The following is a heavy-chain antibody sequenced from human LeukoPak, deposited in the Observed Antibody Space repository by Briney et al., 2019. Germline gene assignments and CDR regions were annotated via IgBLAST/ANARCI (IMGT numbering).Heavy chain of an antibody. V-gene: IGHV1-18*01. CDR2: ISAYNGNT. J-gene: IGHJ4*02. Sequence: SVKVSCKASGYTFSSYGISWVRQAPGQGLEWMGWISAYNGNTNYAQKFRGRVTMTTDTSTSTAYMELRSLRSDDTAVYYCASLKTDGYFDYWGQGTLVTVSS. D-gene: IGHD5-24*01. CDR1: GYTFSSYG. CDR3: ASLKTDGYFDY.